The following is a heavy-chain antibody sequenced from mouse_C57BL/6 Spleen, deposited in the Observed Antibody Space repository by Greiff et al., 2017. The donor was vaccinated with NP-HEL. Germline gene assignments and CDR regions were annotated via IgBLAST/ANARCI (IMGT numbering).Heavy chain of an antibody. CDR2: IDPENGDT. Sequence: EVQLQQSGAELVRPGASVKLSCTASGFNIKDDYMHWVKQRPEQGLEWIGWIDPENGDTEYASKFQGKATITADTSSNTAYLQLSSLTSEDTAVYYCTTYYYGSYYFDYWGQGTTLTVSS. CDR1: GFNIKDDY. J-gene: IGHJ2*01. D-gene: IGHD1-1*01. V-gene: IGHV14-4*01. CDR3: TTYYYGSYYFDY.